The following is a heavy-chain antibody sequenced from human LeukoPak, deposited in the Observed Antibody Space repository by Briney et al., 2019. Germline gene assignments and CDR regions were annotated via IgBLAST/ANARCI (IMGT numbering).Heavy chain of an antibody. J-gene: IGHJ4*02. V-gene: IGHV3-23*01. Sequence: GGSLRLSCAASGFTFSSYAMSWVRQAPGKGLKWVSAISGSGGSTYYADSVKGRFTISRDNSKNTLYLQMNSLRAEDTAVYYCAKDHYYGSGTILDYWGQGTLVTVSS. CDR1: GFTFSSYA. D-gene: IGHD3-10*01. CDR2: ISGSGGST. CDR3: AKDHYYGSGTILDY.